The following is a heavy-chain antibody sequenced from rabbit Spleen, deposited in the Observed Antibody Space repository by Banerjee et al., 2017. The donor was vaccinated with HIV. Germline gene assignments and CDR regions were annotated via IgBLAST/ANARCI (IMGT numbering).Heavy chain of an antibody. D-gene: IGHD1-1*01. CDR3: AREDVGGSVSL. CDR2: IDPVFGST. V-gene: IGHV1S47*01. Sequence: QEQLVESGGGLVQPEGSLTLTCKASGFSFSDRDVMCWVRQAPGKGLQWIGYIDPVFGSTYYASWVNGRFTISRENTQNTVSLQLNSLTAADTATYFCAREDVGGSVSLWGPGTLVTVS. J-gene: IGHJ4*01. CDR1: GFSFSDRDV.